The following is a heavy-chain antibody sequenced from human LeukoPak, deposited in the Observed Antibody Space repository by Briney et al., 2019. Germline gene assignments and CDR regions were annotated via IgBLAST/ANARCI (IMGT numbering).Heavy chain of an antibody. V-gene: IGHV3-66*02. D-gene: IGHD4-11*01. CDR1: GFTVSSNY. CDR2: IYSGGST. J-gene: IGHJ5*02. Sequence: GGSLRLSCAASGFTVSSNYMSWVRQAPGKGLEWVPVIYSGGSTYYADSVKGRFTISRDNSKNTLYLQMNSLRAEDTAVYYCARVLPYDYINRFDRWGQGTLVTVSS. CDR3: ARVLPYDYINRFDR.